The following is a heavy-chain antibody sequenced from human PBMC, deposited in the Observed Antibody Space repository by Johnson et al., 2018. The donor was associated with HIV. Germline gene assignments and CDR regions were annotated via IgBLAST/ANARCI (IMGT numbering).Heavy chain of an antibody. J-gene: IGHJ3*01. CDR2: ISGSGGST. V-gene: IGHV3-23*04. D-gene: IGHD1-14*01. Sequence: VQLVESGGGLIQPGGSLRLSCAASGFTVSSNYMSWVRQAPGKGLEWVSVISGSGGSTYYADSVKGRFTISRDNSKNTLYLQMNSLRAEDTAVYYCAKEGRYGAFPLWFDLWGRGTLVTISS. CDR1: GFTVSSNY. CDR3: AKEGRYGAFPLWFDL.